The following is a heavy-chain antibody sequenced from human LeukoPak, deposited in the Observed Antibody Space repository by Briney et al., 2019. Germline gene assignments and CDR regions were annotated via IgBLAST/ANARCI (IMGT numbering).Heavy chain of an antibody. D-gene: IGHD6-13*01. CDR2: IRFDGSKK. V-gene: IGHV3-30*02. J-gene: IGHJ4*02. Sequence: GGSLRLSCAASGFTFSNYGIHWVRQAPGKGLKWVAFIRFDGSKKYYADSVKGRFTISRDNSKNTLYLQMNSLRAEDTAVYYCVKDGQKAAWDYWGQGTLVTVSS. CDR3: VKDGQKAAWDY. CDR1: GFTFSNYG.